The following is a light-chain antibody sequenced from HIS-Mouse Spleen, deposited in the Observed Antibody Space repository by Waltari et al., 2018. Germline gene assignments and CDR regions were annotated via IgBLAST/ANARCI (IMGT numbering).Light chain of an antibody. J-gene: IGLJ2*01. CDR2: DVS. CDR1: SSDVGGYNH. V-gene: IGLV2-14*03. Sequence: QSALTQPASVSGSPGQSITISCTGTSSDVGGYNHVSWYQQHTGKAHKLMIYDVSNRPSGFSNRVSGSKSGNTASLSISGLQAEDEADYYCSSYTSSSFNVVFGGGTKLTVL. CDR3: SSYTSSSFNVV.